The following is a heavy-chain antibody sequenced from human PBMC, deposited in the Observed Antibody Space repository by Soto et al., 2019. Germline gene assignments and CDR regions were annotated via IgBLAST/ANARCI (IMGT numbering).Heavy chain of an antibody. CDR3: ARGDRSGLHFDY. Sequence: QVQLVESGGGVVQPGRSLRLSCAASGFTFSSYGMHWVRQAPGKGLEWVAVIWYDGSNKYYADSVKGRFTISRDNSKNRLLLQMNSLRAEDTAVYYCARGDRSGLHFDYWGQGTLVTVSS. CDR1: GFTFSSYG. D-gene: IGHD5-12*01. CDR2: IWYDGSNK. V-gene: IGHV3-33*01. J-gene: IGHJ4*02.